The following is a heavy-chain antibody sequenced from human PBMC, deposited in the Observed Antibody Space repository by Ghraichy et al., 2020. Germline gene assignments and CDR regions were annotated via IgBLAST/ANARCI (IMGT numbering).Heavy chain of an antibody. D-gene: IGHD3-10*01. CDR1: GFTFSSYS. J-gene: IGHJ5*02. V-gene: IGHV3-48*02. CDR3: ARGRGLLWFGELLVGGNWFDP. CDR2: IRSSSSTI. Sequence: GESLNISCAASGFTFSSYSMNWVRQAPGKGLEWVSYIRSSSSTIYYADSVKGRFTISRDNAKNTLYLQMNSLRDEDTAVYYCARGRGLLWFGELLVGGNWFDPWGQGTLLTVSS.